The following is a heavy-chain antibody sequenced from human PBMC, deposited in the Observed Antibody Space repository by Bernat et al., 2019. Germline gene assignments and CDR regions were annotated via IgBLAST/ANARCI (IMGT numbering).Heavy chain of an antibody. J-gene: IGHJ4*02. CDR3: ARDHDWGFDC. Sequence: EVQLVESGGGLVRPGGSLRLSCVASGFTFSNYPMNWVRQAPGKGLEWISNIRESGTTTSDADSVKGRFTISRDNARNSLYLQMDSLRDEDTAVYYCARDHDWGFDCWGQGTLVTVSS. V-gene: IGHV3-48*02. CDR1: GFTFSNYP. D-gene: IGHD3-9*01. CDR2: IRESGTTT.